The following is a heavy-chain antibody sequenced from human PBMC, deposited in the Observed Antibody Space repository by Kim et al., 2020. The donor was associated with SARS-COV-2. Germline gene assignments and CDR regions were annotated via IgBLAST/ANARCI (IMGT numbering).Heavy chain of an antibody. CDR2: IKQDGSEK. CDR3: ARFCGYSYGYWEPFDY. CDR1: GFTFSSYW. V-gene: IGHV3-7*01. J-gene: IGHJ4*02. Sequence: GGSLRLSCAASGFTFSSYWMSWVRQAPGKGLEWVANIKQDGSEKYYVDSVKGRFTISRDNAKNSLYLQMNSLRAEDTAVYYCARFCGYSYGYWEPFDYWGQGTLVTVSS. D-gene: IGHD5-18*01.